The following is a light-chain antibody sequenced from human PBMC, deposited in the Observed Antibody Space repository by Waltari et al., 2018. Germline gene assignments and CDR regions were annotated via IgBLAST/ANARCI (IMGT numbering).Light chain of an antibody. Sequence: QSALTQPASVSGSPGQSITIPCTGTSSDVGGFYFVSWYQQHPAKAPKLIISNVSRRPSGVSYRFSGSKSGNRASLTISGLQAEDEATYYCSSYTSDYTYVFGTGTEVTVV. CDR1: SSDVGGFYF. CDR3: SSYTSDYTYV. V-gene: IGLV2-14*03. J-gene: IGLJ1*01. CDR2: NVS.